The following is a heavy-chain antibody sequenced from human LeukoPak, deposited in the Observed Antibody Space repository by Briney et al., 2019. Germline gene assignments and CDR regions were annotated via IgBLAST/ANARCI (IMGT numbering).Heavy chain of an antibody. Sequence: HPGGSLRLSCEASGFNFKYYGMNWVRQAPGKGLEWVSAITATAGTTYYADSVKGRFTISRDISKTTLFLQMSSLRAEDTAVYYCAKDLDGSGMYGGIDSWGQGTLVIVSS. V-gene: IGHV3-23*01. J-gene: IGHJ4*02. CDR2: ITATAGTT. CDR3: AKDLDGSGMYGGIDS. CDR1: GFNFKYYG. D-gene: IGHD6-19*01.